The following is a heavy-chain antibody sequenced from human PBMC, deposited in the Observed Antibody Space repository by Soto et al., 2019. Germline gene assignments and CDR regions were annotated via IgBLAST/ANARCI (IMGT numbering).Heavy chain of an antibody. CDR3: AGMTTVVTPGDY. Sequence: KPSETLSLTCTVSGGSISSGGYYWSWIRQHPGKGLEWIGYIYYSGSTYYNPSLKSRVTISVDTSKNQFSLKLSSVTAADTAVYYCAGMTTVVTPGDYWGQGTLVTVSS. CDR1: GGSISSGGYY. V-gene: IGHV4-31*03. CDR2: IYYSGST. D-gene: IGHD4-17*01. J-gene: IGHJ4*02.